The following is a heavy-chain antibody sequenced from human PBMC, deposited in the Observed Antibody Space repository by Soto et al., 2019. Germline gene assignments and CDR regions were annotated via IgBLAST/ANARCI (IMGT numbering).Heavy chain of an antibody. D-gene: IGHD1-20*01. CDR1: GFTFSSYG. Sequence: PWGSLRLSCAASGFTFSSYGMHWVRQAPGKGLEWVAVIWYDGSNKYYADSVKGRFTISRDNSKNTLYLQMNSLRAEDTAVYYCASHLTGTTPAESFDIWGQGTMVTV. CDR2: IWYDGSNK. CDR3: ASHLTGTTPAESFDI. J-gene: IGHJ3*02. V-gene: IGHV3-33*01.